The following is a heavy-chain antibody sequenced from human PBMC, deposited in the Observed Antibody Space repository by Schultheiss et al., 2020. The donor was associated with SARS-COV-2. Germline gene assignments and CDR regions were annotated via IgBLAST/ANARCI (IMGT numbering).Heavy chain of an antibody. CDR1: GYTFTGYY. J-gene: IGHJ4*02. V-gene: IGHV1-2*06. D-gene: IGHD6-13*01. CDR3: AREPRATSSSWYY. Sequence: ASVKVSCKASGYTFTGYYMHWVRQAPGQGLEWMGRINPNSGGTNYAQKFQGRVTMTRDTSISTAYMELRSLRSDDTAVYYCAREPRATSSSWYYWGQGTLVTVSS. CDR2: INPNSGGT.